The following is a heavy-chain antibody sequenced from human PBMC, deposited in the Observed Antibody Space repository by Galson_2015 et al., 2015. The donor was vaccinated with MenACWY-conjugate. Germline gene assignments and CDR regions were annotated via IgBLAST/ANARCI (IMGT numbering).Heavy chain of an antibody. J-gene: IGHJ4*02. CDR3: ATRSGDGGGGYCFAY. CDR1: GFTFSSYE. V-gene: IGHV3-48*03. Sequence: SLRLSCAASGFTFSSYEMNWVRQAPGKGLEWVSYISSSGFTIYYADSVKGRFTISRDNAKNSLYLQMNSLRAEDSAVYYCATRSGDGGGGYCFAYWGQGTLVTVSS. D-gene: IGHD4-23*01. CDR2: ISSSGFTI.